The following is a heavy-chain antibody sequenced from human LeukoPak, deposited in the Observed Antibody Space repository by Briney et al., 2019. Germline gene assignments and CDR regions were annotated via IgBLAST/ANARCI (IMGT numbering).Heavy chain of an antibody. V-gene: IGHV3-48*01. CDR1: GFTFNDYT. CDR3: ARYYDSSGYSSYYYYGMDV. D-gene: IGHD3-22*01. Sequence: GGSLRLSCAASGFTFNDYTMNWVRQAPGKGLEWISYIGGSSYYADSVKGRFTISRHNSKNTLYLQMNSLRAEDTAVYYCARYYDSSGYSSYYYYGMDVWGQGTTVTVSS. CDR2: IGGSS. J-gene: IGHJ6*02.